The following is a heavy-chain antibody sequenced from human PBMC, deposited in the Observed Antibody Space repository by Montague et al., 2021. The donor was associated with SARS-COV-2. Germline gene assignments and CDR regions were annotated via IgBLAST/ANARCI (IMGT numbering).Heavy chain of an antibody. J-gene: IGHJ6*02. CDR3: TSGREGNYNVMDV. CDR2: PYYRSKWYN. V-gene: IGHV6-1*01. CDR1: GDSVASHSAT. Sequence: CAISGDSVASHSATWDGVRQSPPRGLEWLGRPYYRSKWYNDYPVXVRSRVTINPDTSKNQFSLQLNSVTPEDTAIYYCTSGREGNYNVMDVWGQGTTVTVSS. D-gene: IGHD1-1*01.